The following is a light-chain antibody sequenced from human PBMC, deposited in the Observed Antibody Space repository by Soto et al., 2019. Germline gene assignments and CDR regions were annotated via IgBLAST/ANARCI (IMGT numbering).Light chain of an antibody. CDR2: NTS. Sequence: EIVLTQSPGTLSLSPGERATLSCRAGPGLRSTFFGWYQQRHGQAPRLLIDNTSDRATGIPDRFSGSGSVTDFTLTTSGREPEDVGVDYYQQYCCVPAYNFCQGAKV. CDR1: PGLRSTF. J-gene: IGKJ1*01. CDR3: QQYCCVPAYN. V-gene: IGKV3-20*01.